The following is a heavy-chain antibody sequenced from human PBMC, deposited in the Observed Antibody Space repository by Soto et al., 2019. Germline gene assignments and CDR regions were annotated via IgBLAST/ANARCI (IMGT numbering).Heavy chain of an antibody. J-gene: IGHJ4*02. CDR2: ISGSGGST. CDR3: AKDPSPPYYYDSSGFPDY. V-gene: IGHV3-23*01. D-gene: IGHD3-22*01. CDR1: GFTFSSYA. Sequence: EVQLLESGGGLVQPGGSLRLSCAASGFTFSSYAMSWVRQAPGKGLEWVSAISGSGGSTYYADSVKGRFTISRDNSKNTLYLQMNSLRAEDTAVYYCAKDPSPPYYYDSSGFPDYWGQGPLVTVSS.